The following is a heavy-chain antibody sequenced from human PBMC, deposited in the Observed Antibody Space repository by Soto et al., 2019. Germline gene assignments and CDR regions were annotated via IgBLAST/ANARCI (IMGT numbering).Heavy chain of an antibody. CDR2: TKSDGSGT. CDR1: GFTFSNYW. CDR3: ARGGFDYGPGRMDV. Sequence: EVHLVESGGGLLQPGGSLTLSCTASGFTFSNYWMHWVRQAPGKGLVWVSRTKSDGSGTSYTDSVKGRFTISRDNAYNMFYLQMSNLRAEDAAVYYCARGGFDYGPGRMDVWGKGTTVIVSS. V-gene: IGHV3-74*01. D-gene: IGHD3-10*01. J-gene: IGHJ6*04.